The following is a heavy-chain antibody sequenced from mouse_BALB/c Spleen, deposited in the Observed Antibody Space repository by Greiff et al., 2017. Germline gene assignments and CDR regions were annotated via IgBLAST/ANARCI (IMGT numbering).Heavy chain of an antibody. J-gene: IGHJ4*01. CDR3: ARSRGTVVATRYAMDY. CDR1: GDSITSGY. CDR2: ISYSGST. V-gene: IGHV3-8*02. Sequence: VQLQQSGPSLVKPSQTLSLTCSVTGDSITSGYWNWIRKFPGNKLEYMGYISYSGSTYYNPSLKSRISITRDTSKNQYYLQLNSVTTEDTATYYCARSRGTVVATRYAMDYWGQGTSVTVSS. D-gene: IGHD1-1*01.